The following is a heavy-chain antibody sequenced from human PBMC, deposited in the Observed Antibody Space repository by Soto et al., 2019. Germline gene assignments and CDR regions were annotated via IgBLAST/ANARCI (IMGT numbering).Heavy chain of an antibody. V-gene: IGHV1-69*09. J-gene: IGHJ6*02. CDR1: GGTFSSSG. CDR3: ARWPQPRYTADPYAVDV. Sequence: QVHLVQSGTEVKKPGSSVKVSCKASGGTFSSSGFSWVRQAPGQGLEWMGMIVPSLDTTNYAQKFQARVTIPADKATTTAYMKLRSLRSEATAVYYCARWPQPRYTADPYAVDVWGQGTRVIVSS. D-gene: IGHD3-16*02. CDR2: IVPSLDTT.